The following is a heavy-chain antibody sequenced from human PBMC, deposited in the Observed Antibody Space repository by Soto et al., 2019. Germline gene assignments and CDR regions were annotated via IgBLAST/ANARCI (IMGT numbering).Heavy chain of an antibody. CDR3: ARVEVGPDELFYFDS. J-gene: IGHJ4*02. CDR2: IYHSGGT. CDR1: GGSVNDHY. Sequence: SETLSLTCSVSGGSVNDHYWSWIRQPPGKSLEWVAFIYHSGGTDYSPSLQSRVSLSVDTSKNQFSLRLSSVTAADTAVYFCARVEVGPDELFYFDSWGQGNLVTVSS. D-gene: IGHD1-1*01. V-gene: IGHV4-59*02.